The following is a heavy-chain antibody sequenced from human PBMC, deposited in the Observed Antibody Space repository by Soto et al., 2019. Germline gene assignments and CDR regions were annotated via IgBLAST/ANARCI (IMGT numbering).Heavy chain of an antibody. J-gene: IGHJ6*02. D-gene: IGHD1-1*01. Sequence: QVQLQQWGAGLLKPSETLSLTCAVYGESLSGYYWNWIRQSPGKGLEWIGEINYSGNTNYNPSLKSRVTISIDTSNNQFSLNMSSVTAADTAVYYCARTRNLDVWGQGTTVIVSS. CDR3: ARTRNLDV. CDR2: INYSGNT. CDR1: GESLSGYY. V-gene: IGHV4-34*01.